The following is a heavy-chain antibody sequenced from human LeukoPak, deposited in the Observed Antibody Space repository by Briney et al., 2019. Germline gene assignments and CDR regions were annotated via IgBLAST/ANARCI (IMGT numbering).Heavy chain of an antibody. Sequence: GGSLRLSCAASGFTFSSYAMSWARQAPGKGLEWVSVISGSGGRTYYADSVKGRFTVSRDNFKNTLYLQMNSLRAEDTAVYYCAKAGSHYYDSSGYHQFDYWGQGTLVTVSX. CDR2: ISGSGGRT. CDR3: AKAGSHYYDSSGYHQFDY. V-gene: IGHV3-23*01. CDR1: GFTFSSYA. D-gene: IGHD3-22*01. J-gene: IGHJ4*02.